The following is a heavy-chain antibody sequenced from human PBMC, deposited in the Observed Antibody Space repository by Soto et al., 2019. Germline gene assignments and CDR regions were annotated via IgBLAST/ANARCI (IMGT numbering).Heavy chain of an antibody. CDR2: IYTSGST. CDR3: ARTVGAAYYFDF. V-gene: IGHV4-4*07. D-gene: IGHD1-26*01. CDR1: GDSMTKYY. Sequence: SETLSLTCNVSGDSMTKYYWSWIRQPAGKGLEWIGRIYTSGSTNYNPSLKSRVTVSIDTSNNHFSLNLKSVIAADTAVYYCARTVGAAYYFDFWGQGALVTVSS. J-gene: IGHJ4*02.